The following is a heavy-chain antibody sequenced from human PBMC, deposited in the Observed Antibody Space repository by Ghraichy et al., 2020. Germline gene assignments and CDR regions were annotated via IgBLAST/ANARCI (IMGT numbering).Heavy chain of an antibody. Sequence: GGSLRLSCAASGFTFSSYAMHWVRQAPGKGLEWVAVISYDGSNKYYADSVKGRFTISRDNSKNTLYLQMNSLRAEDTAVYYCARDGSYSSSWYILDYFDYWGQGTLVTVSS. D-gene: IGHD6-13*01. V-gene: IGHV3-30-3*01. CDR1: GFTFSSYA. J-gene: IGHJ4*02. CDR2: ISYDGSNK. CDR3: ARDGSYSSSWYILDYFDY.